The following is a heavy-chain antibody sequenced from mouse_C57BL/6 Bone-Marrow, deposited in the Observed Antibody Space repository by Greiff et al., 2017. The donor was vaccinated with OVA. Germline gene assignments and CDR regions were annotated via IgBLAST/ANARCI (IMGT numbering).Heavy chain of an antibody. V-gene: IGHV5-17*01. D-gene: IGHD2-12*01. CDR2: ISSGSSTI. CDR1: GFTFSDYG. CDR3: ARIKLTTYAMDY. J-gene: IGHJ4*01. Sequence: EVKVVESGGGLVKPGGSLKLSCAASGFTFSDYGMHWVRQAPEKGLEWVAYISSGSSTIYYADTVKGRFTISRDNAKTTLFLQITSLRSEDTAMYYGARIKLTTYAMDYWGQGTSVTVSA.